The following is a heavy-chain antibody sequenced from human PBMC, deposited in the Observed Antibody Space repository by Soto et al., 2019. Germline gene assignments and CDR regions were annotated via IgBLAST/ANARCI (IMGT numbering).Heavy chain of an antibody. V-gene: IGHV3-7*01. CDR3: VRARIDV. CDR1: GFIFSAYW. CDR2: INPDGSEK. Sequence: EVQLVESGGGLVQPGGSLRLSCAASGFIFSAYWMTWVRQAPGKGLEWVANINPDGSEKYYVDSVKGRFTISRGNVKNSLFLQVNNLRAEDTALYYCVRARIDVWGRGTLVTVSS. J-gene: IGHJ2*01.